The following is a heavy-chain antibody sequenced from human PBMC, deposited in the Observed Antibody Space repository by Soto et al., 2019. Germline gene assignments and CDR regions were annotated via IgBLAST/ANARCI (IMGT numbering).Heavy chain of an antibody. CDR3: ASSGWDHDAFDI. J-gene: IGHJ3*02. CDR1: GFTFSSYA. CDR2: ISGSGGST. V-gene: IGHV3-23*01. D-gene: IGHD6-19*01. Sequence: VQPGGSLRLSCAASGFTFSSYAMSWVRQAPGKGLEWVSAISGSGGSTYYADSVKGRFTISRDNSKNTLYLQMNSLRAEDTAVYYCASSGWDHDAFDIWGQGTMVTVSS.